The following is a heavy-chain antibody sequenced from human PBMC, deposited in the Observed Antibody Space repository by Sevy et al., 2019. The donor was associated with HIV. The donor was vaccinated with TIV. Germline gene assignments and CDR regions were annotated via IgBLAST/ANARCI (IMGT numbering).Heavy chain of an antibody. Sequence: LSLTCAASGFNFSDYAMSWVRQAPGGGLEWVSVISGSGGTSYNADSVQGRFTISRDNSKSTLYLQMNNLRAEDTAIYYCTKKGRGCCWSLLSAFDVWGQGTTVTVSS. CDR1: GFNFSDYA. J-gene: IGHJ3*01. CDR2: ISGSGGTS. V-gene: IGHV3-23*01. D-gene: IGHD2-15*01. CDR3: TKKGRGCCWSLLSAFDV.